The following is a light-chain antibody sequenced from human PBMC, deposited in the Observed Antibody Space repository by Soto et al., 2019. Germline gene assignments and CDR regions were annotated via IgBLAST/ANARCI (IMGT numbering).Light chain of an antibody. Sequence: EIVLTQSPGTLSLSPGERATLSCRASQSVSRNFLAWFQQKPGQAPRLLIYGASTRATGIPDRFSGSGSGTDFTLTISRLEPEDFAVYYCQHYGDSPPAWTFGQGTKVEIK. CDR2: GAS. V-gene: IGKV3-20*01. CDR3: QHYGDSPPAWT. J-gene: IGKJ1*01. CDR1: QSVSRNF.